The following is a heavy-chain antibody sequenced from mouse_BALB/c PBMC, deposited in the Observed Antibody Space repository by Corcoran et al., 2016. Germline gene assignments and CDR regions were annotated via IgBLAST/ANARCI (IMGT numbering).Heavy chain of an antibody. CDR2: INTYTGEP. V-gene: IGHV9-3-1*01. D-gene: IGHD1-1*02. CDR1: GYTFTNYG. J-gene: IGHJ2*01. CDR3: ASGNYFDY. Sequence: QIQLVQSGPELKKPGETVKISCKASGYTFTNYGMNGVKQAPGKGLKWMGWINTYTGEPTYADDFKGRFAFSLETSASTAYLQINNLKNEDTATYFCASGNYFDYWGQGTTLTVSS.